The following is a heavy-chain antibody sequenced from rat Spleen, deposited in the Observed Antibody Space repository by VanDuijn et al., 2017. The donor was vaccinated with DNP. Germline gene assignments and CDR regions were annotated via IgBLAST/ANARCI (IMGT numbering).Heavy chain of an antibody. V-gene: IGHV5-29*01. D-gene: IGHD1-4*01. CDR2: INYDGSNT. J-gene: IGHJ2*01. Sequence: EVQLVESGGGLVQPGRSLKLSCAASGFTFSNYGMAWVRQTPTKGLEWVATINYDGSNTYYRDSVKGRFTISRDNAKSTLSLQMDSLRAEDTATYYCAGRPPPTRGPFDYWGQGVTVTVSS. CDR1: GFTFSNYG. CDR3: AGRPPPTRGPFDY.